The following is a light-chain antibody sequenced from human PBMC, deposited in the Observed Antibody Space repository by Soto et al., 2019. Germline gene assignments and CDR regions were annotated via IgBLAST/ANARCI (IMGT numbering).Light chain of an antibody. CDR2: DNN. Sequence: QSVLTQPASVSGSPGQSITISCTGTSSDVGSYNLVSWYQQLPGTAPKLLIYDNNKRPSGIPDRFSGSKSGTSATLGITGLQTGDEADYYCGTWDSSLSAVLYVFGTGTKLTVL. CDR3: GTWDSSLSAVLYV. J-gene: IGLJ1*01. CDR1: SSDVGSYNL. V-gene: IGLV1-51*01.